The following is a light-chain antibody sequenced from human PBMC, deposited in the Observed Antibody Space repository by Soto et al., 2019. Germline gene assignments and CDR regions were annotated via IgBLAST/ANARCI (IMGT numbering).Light chain of an antibody. CDR1: SSSIGTHY. V-gene: IGLV1-51*01. J-gene: IGLJ3*02. CDR2: DNN. CDR3: GTWDTGLVWV. Sequence: QAVVTQPPSVSAAPGQRVSISCSGSSSSIGTHYVAWYQQVPGTPPKLLIYDNNKRPSGTPDRFSGSKSGTSATLGITGLQTGDEADYYCGTWDTGLVWVFGGGTKVTV.